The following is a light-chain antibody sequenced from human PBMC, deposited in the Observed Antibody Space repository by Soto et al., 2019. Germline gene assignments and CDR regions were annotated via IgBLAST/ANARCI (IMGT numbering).Light chain of an antibody. CDR3: QHYNNWPSLT. Sequence: EIVMMQSPATLSVSPGERATLSCRASQSVSSNLAWYQQKPGQAPRLLIYGASTRATGIPARFSGSGSGTEFTLTISSLQSEDFAVYYCQHYNNWPSLTFGGGTKVEIK. J-gene: IGKJ4*01. CDR2: GAS. CDR1: QSVSSN. V-gene: IGKV3-15*01.